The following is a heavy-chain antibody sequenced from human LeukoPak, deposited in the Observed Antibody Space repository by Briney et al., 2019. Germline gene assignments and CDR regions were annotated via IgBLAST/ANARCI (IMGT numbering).Heavy chain of an antibody. Sequence: ASVKVSCKGSGYTFTSYGISWVRQAPGQGLEWMGWISAYNGNTNYAQKLQGRVTMTTDTSTSTAYMELRSLRSDDTAVYYCARTFEYCSSTSCYLDYWGQGTLVTVSS. CDR1: GYTFTSYG. D-gene: IGHD2-2*01. CDR3: ARTFEYCSSTSCYLDY. J-gene: IGHJ4*02. CDR2: ISAYNGNT. V-gene: IGHV1-18*01.